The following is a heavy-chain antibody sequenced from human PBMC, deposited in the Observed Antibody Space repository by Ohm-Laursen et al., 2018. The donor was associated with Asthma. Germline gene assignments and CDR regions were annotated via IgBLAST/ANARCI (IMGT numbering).Heavy chain of an antibody. Sequence: GSLRLSCAAPGFIVSTKFMIWVRQAPGKGLDWVSVIFGSTGTNYADSVKGRFTISRDNSKNTIYLQMNSLRAEDTAVYYCAKVGSSSWYRDYFDYWGQGTLVTVSS. J-gene: IGHJ4*02. CDR3: AKVGSSSWYRDYFDY. CDR2: IFGSTGT. V-gene: IGHV3-53*01. D-gene: IGHD6-13*01. CDR1: GFIVSTKF.